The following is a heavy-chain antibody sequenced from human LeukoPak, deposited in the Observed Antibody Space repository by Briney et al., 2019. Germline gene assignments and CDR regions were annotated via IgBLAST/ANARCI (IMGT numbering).Heavy chain of an antibody. D-gene: IGHD3-10*01. CDR1: GFTFSNAW. CDR3: VKDRTGTYTLDY. J-gene: IGHJ4*02. Sequence: GGSLRLSCAASGFTFSNAWMSWVRQAPGEGLEWVSLISYSGANSYYTDSVRGRFTISRDNSKNTLNLQMNSLRAEDTAVYYCVKDRTGTYTLDYWGQGTLVTVSS. CDR2: ISYSGANS. V-gene: IGHV3-23*01.